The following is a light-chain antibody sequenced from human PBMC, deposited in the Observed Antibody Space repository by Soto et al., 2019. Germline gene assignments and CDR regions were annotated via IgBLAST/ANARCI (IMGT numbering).Light chain of an antibody. Sequence: QSVLTQPPSASGTPGLRVTISCSGSNSNIGSNTVDWYQHLPGTAPKLLIFSNGQRPSGGPDRFSGSKYGTSASLAISGLQTEDEADYYCAAWDDRLSGPVFGGGTKLTVL. V-gene: IGLV1-44*01. J-gene: IGLJ2*01. CDR1: NSNIGSNT. CDR2: SNG. CDR3: AAWDDRLSGPV.